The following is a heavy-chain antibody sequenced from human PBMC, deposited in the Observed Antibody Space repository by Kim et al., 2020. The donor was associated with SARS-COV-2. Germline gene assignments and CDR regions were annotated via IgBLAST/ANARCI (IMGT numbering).Heavy chain of an antibody. V-gene: IGHV4-38-2*02. Sequence: SETLSLTCSVSGYYINSGYYWGWIRQSPGKGLEWIGSIYHRGNTHYNPSLENQVFISVDLSKNQFSLTLKSVTAADTATYYCVRAFPVYGDYFRYNYFDPWGQGNMVLVSS. CDR3: VRAFPVYGDYFRYNYFDP. J-gene: IGHJ5*02. CDR1: GYYINSGYY. D-gene: IGHD4-17*01. CDR2: IYHRGNT.